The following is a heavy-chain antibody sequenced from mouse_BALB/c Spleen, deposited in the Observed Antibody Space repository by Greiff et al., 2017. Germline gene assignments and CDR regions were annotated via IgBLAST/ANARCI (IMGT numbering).Heavy chain of an antibody. CDR1: GFTFSDFY. J-gene: IGHJ2*01. D-gene: IGHD2-4*01. CDR2: SRNKANDYTT. Sequence: DVMLVESGGGLVQPGGSLRLSCATSGFTFSDFYMEWVRQPPGKRLEWIAASRNKANDYTTEYSASVKGRFIVSRDTSQSILYLQMNALRAEDTAIYYCARVYYDYEFDYWGQGTTLTVSS. CDR3: ARVYYDYEFDY. V-gene: IGHV7-1*02.